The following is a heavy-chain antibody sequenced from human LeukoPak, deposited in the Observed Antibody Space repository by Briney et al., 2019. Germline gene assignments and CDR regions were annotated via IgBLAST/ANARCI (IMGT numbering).Heavy chain of an antibody. CDR3: ARGGSYWERNYYYYYMDV. J-gene: IGHJ6*03. CDR2: INPEVSEK. CDR1: GFTFSTYW. D-gene: IGHD1-26*01. Sequence: PLGSLRLSCVASGFTFSTYWMSWVRQAPGKGLEWVANINPEVSEKYYVDSVKGRFTISRDNAKNSLYLQMNSLRAEDTAVYYCARGGSYWERNYYYYYMDVWGKGTTVTLS. V-gene: IGHV3-7*01.